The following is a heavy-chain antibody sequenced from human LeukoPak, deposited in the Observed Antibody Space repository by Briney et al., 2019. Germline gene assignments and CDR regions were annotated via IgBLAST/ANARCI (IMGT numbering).Heavy chain of an antibody. CDR2: ISWNSGSI. D-gene: IGHD2-2*01. Sequence: GGSLRLSCAASGFTFDDYAMHWVRQAPGKGLEWVSGISWNSGSIGYADSVKGRFTISRDNAKNSLYLQMNSLRAEDTALYYRARVVPAAWAFDIWGQGTMVTVSS. V-gene: IGHV3-9*01. J-gene: IGHJ3*02. CDR1: GFTFDDYA. CDR3: ARVVPAAWAFDI.